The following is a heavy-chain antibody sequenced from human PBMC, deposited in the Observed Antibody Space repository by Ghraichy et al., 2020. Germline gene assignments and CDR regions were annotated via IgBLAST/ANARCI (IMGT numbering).Heavy chain of an antibody. D-gene: IGHD2-15*01. CDR1: GGSISSYY. Sequence: SQTLSLTCTVSGGSISSYYWSWIRQPPGKGLEWIGYISYIGSTNYNPSLKSRVTISIDTSKNQFSLKLNSVTAADTAVYYCARGGGNFDCWGQGTLVTVSS. CDR2: ISYIGST. V-gene: IGHV4-59*01. J-gene: IGHJ4*02. CDR3: ARGGGNFDC.